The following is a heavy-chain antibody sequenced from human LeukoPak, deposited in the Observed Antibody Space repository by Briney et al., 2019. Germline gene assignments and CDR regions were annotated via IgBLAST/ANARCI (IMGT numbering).Heavy chain of an antibody. J-gene: IGHJ4*02. D-gene: IGHD2-2*01. Sequence: ASVKVSCKASGGTFSSYAISWVRQAPGQGLEWMGGIIPIFGTANYAQKFQGRVTMTRDTSISTAYMELSRLRSDDTAVYYCARVHAKIVVVPAAMGYWGQGTLVTVSS. CDR3: ARVHAKIVVVPAAMGY. CDR1: GGTFSSYA. CDR2: IIPIFGTA. V-gene: IGHV1-69*05.